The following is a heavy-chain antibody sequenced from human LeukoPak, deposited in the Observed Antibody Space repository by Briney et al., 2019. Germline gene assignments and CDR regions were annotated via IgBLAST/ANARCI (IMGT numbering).Heavy chain of an antibody. Sequence: GGSLRLSCAASGVTFRSYGMNWARQAPGMGLEWVANIRFDGSDTYYVDSVKGRFAIFRDNAKNSVYLQMNSLRAEDTAVYYCAAGGPEYWGQGTLVTVSS. CDR3: AAGGPEY. D-gene: IGHD3-16*01. J-gene: IGHJ4*02. CDR2: IRFDGSDT. V-gene: IGHV3-7*01. CDR1: GVTFRSYG.